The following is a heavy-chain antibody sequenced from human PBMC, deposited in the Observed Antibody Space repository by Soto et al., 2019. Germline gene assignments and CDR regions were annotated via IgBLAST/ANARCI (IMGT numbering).Heavy chain of an antibody. J-gene: IGHJ5*02. D-gene: IGHD4-17*01. CDR2: IGGDGGSI. CDR3: AKVGGFDP. CDR1: GFTFCRYA. Sequence: LRVSCAASGFTFCRYAMSLVRQIPGKGLECVSAIGGDGGSIHYADSVKGRFTISRDNSKNMLYLQLNSLRAEDTAVYYCAKVGGFDPWGQGTLVTVSS. V-gene: IGHV3-23*01.